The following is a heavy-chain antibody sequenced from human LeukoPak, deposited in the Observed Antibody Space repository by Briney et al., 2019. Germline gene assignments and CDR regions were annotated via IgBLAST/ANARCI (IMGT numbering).Heavy chain of an antibody. CDR1: GFSFNSFA. Sequence: GGSLRLSCAASGFSFNSFALDWVRQAPGKGLEWVSAFVGGGATTYFADSARGRVTISRDISRNTVYLQINNLRADDTDVNYCAKAWDTAMDNIDYRGQGTLV. CDR3: AKAWDTAMDNIDY. D-gene: IGHD5-18*01. J-gene: IGHJ4*02. V-gene: IGHV3-23*01. CDR2: FVGGGATT.